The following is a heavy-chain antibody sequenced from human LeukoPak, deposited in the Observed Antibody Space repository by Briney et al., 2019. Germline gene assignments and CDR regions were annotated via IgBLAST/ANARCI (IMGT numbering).Heavy chain of an antibody. CDR3: VRGPRMVAMNGYAFDI. CDR1: GGSISSGSYY. Sequence: SQTLSLTCTVSGGSISSGSYYWSWIRQSAGKGLEWIGRIYIGGSTSYNPSLKSRVTMSVDTSKIQFSLNLTSVTAADTAMYYCVRGPRMVAMNGYAFDIWGPGTTVIVSS. J-gene: IGHJ3*02. V-gene: IGHV4-61*02. D-gene: IGHD2-2*01. CDR2: IYIGGST.